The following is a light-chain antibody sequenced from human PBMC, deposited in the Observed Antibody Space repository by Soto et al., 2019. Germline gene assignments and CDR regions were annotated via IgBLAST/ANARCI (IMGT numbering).Light chain of an antibody. J-gene: IGKJ1*01. CDR3: QQYYSYPRT. V-gene: IGKV1-8*01. CDR2: AAS. Sequence: AIRMTQSPSSFSASTGDRVTITCRASQGISSYLAWYQQKPGKDPKLLFYAASTLQSGVPSRFSGSGSGTDFTLTISCLQSEDFATYYCQQYYSYPRTFGQGTKVEIK. CDR1: QGISSY.